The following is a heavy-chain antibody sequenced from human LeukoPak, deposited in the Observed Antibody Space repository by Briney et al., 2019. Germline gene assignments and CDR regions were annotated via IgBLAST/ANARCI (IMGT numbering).Heavy chain of an antibody. CDR1: GFTFSASS. J-gene: IGHJ4*02. D-gene: IGHD1/OR15-1a*01. V-gene: IGHV3-30*04. CDR3: ARERDWNTIEGRLFDY. CDR2: VSHDGSLR. Sequence: GGSLRLSYVASGFTFSASSMHGVRQAPGKGLEWVAVVSHDGSLRYYTDSVKGRFIISRDNSKNTQFLEMNSLRDEDTALYYCARERDWNTIEGRLFDYWGQGTLVTVSS.